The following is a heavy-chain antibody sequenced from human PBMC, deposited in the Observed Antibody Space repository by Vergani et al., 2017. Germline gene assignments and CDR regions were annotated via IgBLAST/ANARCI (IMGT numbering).Heavy chain of an antibody. CDR2: ISSSGSTI. V-gene: IGHV3-48*03. CDR1: GFTFSSYE. J-gene: IGHJ4*02. Sequence: EVQLVESGGGLVQPGGSLRLSCAASGFTFSSYEMNWVRQAPGKGLEWVSYISSSGSTIYYADSVKGRFTISRDNAKNALYLQMNSLRAEDTAVYYCAREWDFFDYWGQGTLVTVSS. CDR3: AREWDFFDY.